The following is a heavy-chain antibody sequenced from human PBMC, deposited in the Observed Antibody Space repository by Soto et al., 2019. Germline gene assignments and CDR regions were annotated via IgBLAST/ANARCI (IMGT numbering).Heavy chain of an antibody. Sequence: EVQLLQSGGGLVQPGGSLRLSCEASGFIFSNYAMSWVRQVPGKGLEWVSDISGGGDNTYYTDSVRGRFTISRDNPKXXXXXXXXXXXXXXXXXXXXXXXXLXRGVDYWGQGTLVTVSS. V-gene: IGHV3-23*01. CDR3: XXXXLXRGVDY. D-gene: IGHD3-10*01. CDR2: ISGGGDNT. CDR1: GFIFSNYA. J-gene: IGHJ4*02.